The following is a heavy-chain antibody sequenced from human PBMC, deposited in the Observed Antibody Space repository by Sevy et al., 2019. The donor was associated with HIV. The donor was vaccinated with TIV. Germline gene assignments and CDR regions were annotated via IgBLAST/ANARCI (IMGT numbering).Heavy chain of an antibody. Sequence: GGSLRLSCAASGFTFSNFWMSWVRQAPGKGLEFVANIKKDGSENFYADSVKGRFTISRDNAKNSLFLQMNNLRVEEAVVYYCASDHHSTAAFDYWGQGTLVTVSS. CDR3: ASDHHSTAAFDY. CDR1: GFTFSNFW. J-gene: IGHJ4*02. CDR2: IKKDGSEN. D-gene: IGHD6-13*01. V-gene: IGHV3-7*03.